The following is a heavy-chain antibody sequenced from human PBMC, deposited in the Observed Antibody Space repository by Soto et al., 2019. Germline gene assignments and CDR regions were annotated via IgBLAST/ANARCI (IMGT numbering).Heavy chain of an antibody. CDR2: IIPIFGTA. V-gene: IGHV1-69*12. CDR1: GGTFSSYA. CDR3: ASVETQRYYYGMDV. J-gene: IGHJ6*02. Sequence: QVQLVQSGAEVKKPGSSVKVSCKASGGTFSSYAISWVRLAPGQGLEWMGGIIPIFGTADYAQKFQGRVTITADESTSTAYMELSSLRSEGTAVYYCASVETQRYYYGMDVWGQGTTVTVSS. D-gene: IGHD2-21*01.